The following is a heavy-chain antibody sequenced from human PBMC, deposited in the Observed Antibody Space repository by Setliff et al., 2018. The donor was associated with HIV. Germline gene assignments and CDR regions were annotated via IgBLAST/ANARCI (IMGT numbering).Heavy chain of an antibody. D-gene: IGHD3-10*01. Sequence: PSETLSLTCTVAGGSISSSNYYWGWIRQPPGEGLEWIGSIFYSGSTYYNPSLKSRVTISVDTSKNQFSLKLSSVTAADTAVYYCARNDYGSGTYNWFDPWGQGTLVTVPQ. CDR3: ARNDYGSGTYNWFDP. CDR1: GGSISSSNYY. V-gene: IGHV4-39*01. J-gene: IGHJ5*02. CDR2: IFYSGST.